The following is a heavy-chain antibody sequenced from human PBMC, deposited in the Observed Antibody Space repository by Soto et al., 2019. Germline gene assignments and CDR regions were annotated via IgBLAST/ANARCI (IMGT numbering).Heavy chain of an antibody. J-gene: IGHJ3*02. Sequence: TPGESLKISCKGSGYSFTSYWIAWVRQVPGKGLELMGVIYPGDSDIRYSPSFQGQVTISADKSISTAYLQWSSLKASDTAMYYCARGMVRGVIPYPDAFDIWGQGTLVTVSS. V-gene: IGHV5-51*01. CDR3: ARGMVRGVIPYPDAFDI. D-gene: IGHD3-10*01. CDR2: IYPGDSDI. CDR1: GYSFTSYW.